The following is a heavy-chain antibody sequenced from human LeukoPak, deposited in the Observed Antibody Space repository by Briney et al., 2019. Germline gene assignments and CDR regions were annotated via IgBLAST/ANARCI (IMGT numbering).Heavy chain of an antibody. CDR1: GGSISSYY. D-gene: IGHD2-15*01. CDR3: ARERIYYYYYMDV. J-gene: IGHJ6*03. CDR2: IYYIGDT. V-gene: IGHV4-59*04. Sequence: PSETLSLTCTASGGSISSYYWSWIRQPPGKGLEWIGSIYYIGDTYYNPSLKSRVTMSLDMSKNQFSLKLSSVTAADTAVYYCARERIYYYYYMDVWGKGTTVTVSS.